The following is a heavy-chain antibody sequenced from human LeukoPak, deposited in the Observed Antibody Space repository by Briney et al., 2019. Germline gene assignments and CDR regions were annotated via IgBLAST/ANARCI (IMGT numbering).Heavy chain of an antibody. Sequence: GGSLRLSCAASGFTFSSYWMSWVRQAPGKGLEWVANIKQDGSEKYYVDSVKGRFTISRDNAKNSLYLQMNSLRAEDTAVYYRAREAYYDFWSGYYLPHFDYWGQGTPVTVSS. CDR3: AREAYYDFWSGYYLPHFDY. CDR1: GFTFSSYW. D-gene: IGHD3-3*01. J-gene: IGHJ4*02. CDR2: IKQDGSEK. V-gene: IGHV3-7*03.